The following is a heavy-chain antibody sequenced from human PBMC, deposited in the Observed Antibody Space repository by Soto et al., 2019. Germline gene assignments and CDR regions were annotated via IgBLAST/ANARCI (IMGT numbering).Heavy chain of an antibody. CDR2: ISGSGGYT. CDR3: AKDRRYSGIYRGFEYSFQY. J-gene: IGHJ4*02. D-gene: IGHD1-26*01. CDR1: GLTLSSYA. Sequence: GGSLRLSWADSGLTLSSYAMSWVRLSPRKRLAWASAISGSGGYTYYADSVKGRFTISRDNSKNTLYLQMNGLRAEDTAVYHCAKDRRYSGIYRGFEYSFQYWGQGALVTVS. V-gene: IGHV3-23*01.